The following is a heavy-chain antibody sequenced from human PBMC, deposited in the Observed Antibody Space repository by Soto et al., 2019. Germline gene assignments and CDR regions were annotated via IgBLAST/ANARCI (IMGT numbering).Heavy chain of an antibody. CDR1: GFTFTSSA. J-gene: IGHJ4*02. D-gene: IGHD5-12*01. V-gene: IGHV1-58*01. CDR3: AAESGRDGYNLDY. Sequence: SVKVSCKASGFTFTSSAVQWVRQARGQRLEWIGWIVVGSGNTNYAQKFQERVTITRDMSTSTAYMELSSLRSEDTAVYYCAAESGRDGYNLDYWGQGTLVTAPQ. CDR2: IVVGSGNT.